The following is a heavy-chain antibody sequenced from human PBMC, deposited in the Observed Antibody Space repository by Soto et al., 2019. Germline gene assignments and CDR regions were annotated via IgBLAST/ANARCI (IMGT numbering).Heavy chain of an antibody. J-gene: IGHJ6*03. V-gene: IGHV1-18*01. CDR1: GYTFTSYG. D-gene: IGHD6-13*01. CDR3: ARDGIVATNHMDV. CDR2: ISAYNGNT. Sequence: ASVKVSCKASGYTFTSYGISWVRQAPGQGLEWMGWISAYNGNTNYAQKLQGRVTMTTDTSTSTGFMELRSLRSDDTAVYYCARDGIVATNHMDVWGKGTTVTVSS.